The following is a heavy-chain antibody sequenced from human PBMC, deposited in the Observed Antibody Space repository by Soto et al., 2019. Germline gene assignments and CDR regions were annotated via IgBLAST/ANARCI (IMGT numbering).Heavy chain of an antibody. D-gene: IGHD2-21*01. V-gene: IGHV4-34*01. Sequence: SETLSLTCAVYGGSFSGYYWTWIRQPPGTGLEWIGEINHSGSTNYNPSLKSRVTISVDTSKNQFSLKLTSVTAADTAVYYCARDKIPGFFDFWGQGILVTVS. CDR2: INHSGST. J-gene: IGHJ4*02. CDR1: GGSFSGYY. CDR3: ARDKIPGFFDF.